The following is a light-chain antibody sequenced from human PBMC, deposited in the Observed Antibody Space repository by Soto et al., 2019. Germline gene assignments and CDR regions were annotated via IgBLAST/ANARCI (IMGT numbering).Light chain of an antibody. CDR3: QQYGSSPAST. CDR2: GAS. V-gene: IGKV3-20*01. CDR1: QTISDKY. J-gene: IGKJ2*02. Sequence: VLTQSPGTLSLSPGERATLSCRASQTISDKYLAWYQQKPGQAPRLLIYGASSRATGIPERFSGRGSGTDLTLTISRLEPEDFAVYYCQQYGSSPASTFGQGTKLEI.